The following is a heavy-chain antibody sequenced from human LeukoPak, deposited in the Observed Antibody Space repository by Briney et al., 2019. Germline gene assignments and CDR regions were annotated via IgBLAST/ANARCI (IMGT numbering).Heavy chain of an antibody. CDR1: GFTFSSYA. CDR2: ISSNGGST. CDR3: ARGDSGDQPLDY. D-gene: IGHD4-17*01. V-gene: IGHV3-64*01. Sequence: GGSLRLSCAASGFTFSSYAMHWVRQAPGKGLEYVSVISSNGGSTYYANSVKGRFTISRDNSKNTLYLQMGSLRAEDMAVYYCARGDSGDQPLDYWGQGTLVTVSS. J-gene: IGHJ4*02.